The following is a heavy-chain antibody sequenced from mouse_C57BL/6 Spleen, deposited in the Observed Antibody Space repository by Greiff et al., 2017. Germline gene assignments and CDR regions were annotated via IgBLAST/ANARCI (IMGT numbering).Heavy chain of an antibody. D-gene: IGHD2-2*01. J-gene: IGHJ4*01. V-gene: IGHV3-6*01. CDR2: ISYDGSN. Sequence: VQLKESGPGLVKPSQSLSLTCSVTGYSITSGYYWNWIRQFPGNKLEWMGYISYDGSNNYNPSLKNRISITRDTSKNQFFLKLNSVTTEDTATYYCARGIYYGYDVGYAMDYWGQGTSVTVSS. CDR3: ARGIYYGYDVGYAMDY. CDR1: GYSITSGYY.